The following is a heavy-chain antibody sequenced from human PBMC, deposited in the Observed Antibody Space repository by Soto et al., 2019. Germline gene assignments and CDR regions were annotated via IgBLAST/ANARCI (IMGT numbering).Heavy chain of an antibody. V-gene: IGHV4-59*06. CDR1: GGSLSPNY. D-gene: IGHD6-13*01. CDR3: ARVYSVNYLGYFDY. CDR2: IFYTGST. J-gene: IGHJ4*02. Sequence: SETLSLTCTVSGGSLSPNYWSWFRQRPGKGLECIGYIFYTGSTYYNPTLKSRVTMSVDTSKRQFSLNLSSLTAADTAVYYCARVYSVNYLGYFDYWGQGALATVSS.